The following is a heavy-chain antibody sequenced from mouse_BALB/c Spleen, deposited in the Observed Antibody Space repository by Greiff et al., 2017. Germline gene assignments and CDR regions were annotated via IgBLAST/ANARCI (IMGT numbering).Heavy chain of an antibody. CDR1: GFTFSDYY. D-gene: IGHD2-4*01. Sequence: EVMLVESGGGLVKPGGSLKLSCAASGFTFSDYYMYWVRQTPEKRLEWVATISDGGSYTYYPDSVKGRFTISRDNAKNNLYLQMSSLKSEDTAMYYCARGGYYDYGSLAMGYWGQGTSVTVSS. J-gene: IGHJ4*01. CDR2: ISDGGSYT. CDR3: ARGGYYDYGSLAMGY. V-gene: IGHV5-4*02.